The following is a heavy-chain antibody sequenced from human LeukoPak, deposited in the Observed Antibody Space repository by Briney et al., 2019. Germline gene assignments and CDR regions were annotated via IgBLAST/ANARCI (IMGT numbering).Heavy chain of an antibody. CDR3: ARDARSCGGDCYAWFDP. V-gene: IGHV4-31*03. J-gene: IGHJ5*02. Sequence: SETLSLTCTVSGGSISSGGYYWSWIRQHPGKGLEWIGYIYYSGSTYYNPSLKSRVTISVDTSKNQFSLKLSSVTAADTAVYYCARDARSCGGDCYAWFDPWGQRTLVTVSS. CDR2: IYYSGST. CDR1: GGSISSGGYY. D-gene: IGHD2-21*02.